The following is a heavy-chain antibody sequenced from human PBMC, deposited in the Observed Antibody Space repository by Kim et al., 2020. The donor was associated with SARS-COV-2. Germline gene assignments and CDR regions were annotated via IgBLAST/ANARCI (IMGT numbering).Heavy chain of an antibody. CDR2: INPNSGGT. J-gene: IGHJ6*02. Sequence: ASVKVSCKASGYTFTGYYMHWVRQAPGQGLEWMGWINPNSGGTNYAQKFQGRVTMTRDTSISTAYMELSRLRSDDTAVYYCARDSSVGRRYFDWLLARGGAGMDVWGQGTTVTVSS. CDR1: GYTFTGYY. V-gene: IGHV1-2*02. D-gene: IGHD3-9*01. CDR3: ARDSSVGRRYFDWLLARGGAGMDV.